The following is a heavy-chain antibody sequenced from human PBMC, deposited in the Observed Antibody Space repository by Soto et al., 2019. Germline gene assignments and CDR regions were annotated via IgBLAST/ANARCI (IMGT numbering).Heavy chain of an antibody. J-gene: IGHJ6*02. CDR3: VRFKDYYYGMDV. CDR1: GYSFKSYW. V-gene: IGHV5-10-1*01. CDR2: IDPSDSYT. Sequence: GESLKISCQGSGYSFKSYWISWVRQMPGKGLEWMGRIDPSDSYTNYSPSFQGHVTISADKSISTAYLQWSSLKASDTAMYYCVRFKDYYYGMDVWGQGTTVTVSS.